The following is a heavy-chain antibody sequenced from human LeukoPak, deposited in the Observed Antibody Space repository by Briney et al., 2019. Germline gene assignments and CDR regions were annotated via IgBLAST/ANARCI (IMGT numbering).Heavy chain of an antibody. V-gene: IGHV3-7*03. CDR1: GFTFSSYW. D-gene: IGHD1-26*01. CDR2: IKQDGSEK. Sequence: GGSLRLSCAASGFTFSSYWMSWVRQAPGKGLEWVANIKQDGSEKYYVDSVKGRFTISRDNSKNTLYLQMNSLRAEDTAVYYCAKSQEWEPPHWNDYWGQGTLVTVSS. J-gene: IGHJ4*02. CDR3: AKSQEWEPPHWNDY.